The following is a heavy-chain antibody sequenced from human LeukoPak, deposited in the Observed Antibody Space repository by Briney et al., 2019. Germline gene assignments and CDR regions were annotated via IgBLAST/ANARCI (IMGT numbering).Heavy chain of an antibody. D-gene: IGHD5-24*01. CDR1: GFTFNNAW. Sequence: PGGSLRLSCAASGFTFNNAWMNWVRQAPGKGLEWVSSISSSSSYIYYADSVKGRFTISRDNAKNSLYLQMNSLRAEDTAVYYCARAESPLQERGDFDYWGQGTLVTVSS. CDR3: ARAESPLQERGDFDY. J-gene: IGHJ4*02. V-gene: IGHV3-21*01. CDR2: ISSSSSYI.